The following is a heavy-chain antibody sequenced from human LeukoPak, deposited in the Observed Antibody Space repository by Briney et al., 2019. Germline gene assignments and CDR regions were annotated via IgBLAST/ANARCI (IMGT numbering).Heavy chain of an antibody. CDR1: GFTFSSYN. V-gene: IGHV3-21*01. Sequence: GGSLRLSCAASGFTFSSYNMYWVRQAPGKGLEWVSSISSSSYMYYADSLKGRFTISRDNAKNSLYLEMNSLRAEDTAVYYCARDPRGGYCSSTSCYTFDSWGQGTLVTVSS. CDR2: ISSSSYM. J-gene: IGHJ4*02. CDR3: ARDPRGGYCSSTSCYTFDS. D-gene: IGHD2-2*02.